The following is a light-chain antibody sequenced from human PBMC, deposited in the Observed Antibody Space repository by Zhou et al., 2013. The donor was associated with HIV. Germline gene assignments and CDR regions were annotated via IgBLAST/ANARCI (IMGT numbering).Light chain of an antibody. V-gene: IGKV3-15*01. CDR3: QQFSNWPPYT. CDR1: QSVSSF. Sequence: EIVMTQSPATLSVSPGERATLSCRASQSVSSFLAWYQQKPGQAPRLLIYGASTRATGIPARFSGNGSGTEFTLTISNMQSEDFAVYYCQQFSNWPPYTFGLGDQTGDQT. J-gene: IGKJ2*01. CDR2: GAS.